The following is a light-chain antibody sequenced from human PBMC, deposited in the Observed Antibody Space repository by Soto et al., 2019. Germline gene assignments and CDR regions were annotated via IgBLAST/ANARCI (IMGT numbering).Light chain of an antibody. Sequence: EVVMTQSPATLSVSRGERATLSCRASQNINNNLAWYQQKPGQAPRLLIYGASTRATGVPGSFGGSGSGTEFTLTISSLQSEDFAIYYCQQYNNWPRTFGQGTKVEIK. CDR2: GAS. CDR3: QQYNNWPRT. J-gene: IGKJ1*01. CDR1: QNINNN. V-gene: IGKV3-15*01.